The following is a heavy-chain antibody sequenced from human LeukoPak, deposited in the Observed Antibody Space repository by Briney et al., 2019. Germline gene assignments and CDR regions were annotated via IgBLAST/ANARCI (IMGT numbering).Heavy chain of an antibody. J-gene: IGHJ4*02. D-gene: IGHD6-19*01. Sequence: PSETLSLTCTVSGYSISSGYYWGWIRQPPGKGLEWIGSIYASGSTDYNPSLKSRVTISVETSKNQFSLNLSSVTAADTAVYYCARGRLARSPYFDYWGQGTLVTVSS. CDR3: ARGRLARSPYFDY. CDR2: IYASGST. CDR1: GYSISSGYY. V-gene: IGHV4-38-2*02.